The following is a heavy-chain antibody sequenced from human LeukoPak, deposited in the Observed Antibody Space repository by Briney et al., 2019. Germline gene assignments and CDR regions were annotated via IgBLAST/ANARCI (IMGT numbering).Heavy chain of an antibody. J-gene: IGHJ4*02. D-gene: IGHD3-10*01. CDR1: GFTYRSYG. CDR3: AKELIGFATLDY. Sequence: HSGGSLRLSCAASGFTYRSYGMHWVRQAPGKGLEWVAFIGHDGSNRYHADSVKGRFTISRDNFKNTLYLQMNSLRAEDTAVYYCAKELIGFATLDYWGQGTLVTVSS. CDR2: IGHDGSNR. V-gene: IGHV3-30*02.